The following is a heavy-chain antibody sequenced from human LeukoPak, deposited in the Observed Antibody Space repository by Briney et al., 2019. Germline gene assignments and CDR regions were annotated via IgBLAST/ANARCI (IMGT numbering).Heavy chain of an antibody. V-gene: IGHV3-49*04. CDR1: GFTFGDYA. D-gene: IGHD3-22*01. Sequence: GGSLRLSCTASGFTFGDYAMSWVRQAPGKGPEGVGFIRSKAYGGTTEYAPCVKGRFTISRDDSKSIAYLQMNSMKTEDTAVYYCTRDGYDSSGYYYVFDYWGQGTLVTVSS. CDR3: TRDGYDSSGYYYVFDY. J-gene: IGHJ4*02. CDR2: IRSKAYGGTT.